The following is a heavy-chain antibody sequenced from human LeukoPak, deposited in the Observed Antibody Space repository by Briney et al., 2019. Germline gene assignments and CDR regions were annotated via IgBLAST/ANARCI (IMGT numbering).Heavy chain of an antibody. CDR3: ARERSSIAARPDAFDI. CDR1: GYTFSGYY. Sequence: ASVKVSCKASGYTFSGYYIHWVRQAPGQGLEWMGWINPNSGGTKYAQKFQGRVTMTRDTSISTAYMELSSLRSDDTAVYYCARERSSIAARPDAFDIWGQGTMVTVSS. D-gene: IGHD6-6*01. J-gene: IGHJ3*02. CDR2: INPNSGGT. V-gene: IGHV1-2*02.